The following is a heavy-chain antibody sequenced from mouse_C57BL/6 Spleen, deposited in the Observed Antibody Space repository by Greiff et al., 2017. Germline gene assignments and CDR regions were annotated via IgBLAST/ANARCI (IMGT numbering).Heavy chain of an antibody. CDR3: ASPYYYGSSSYAMDY. J-gene: IGHJ4*01. CDR2: ISDGGSYT. D-gene: IGHD1-1*01. Sequence: EVKLVESGGGLVKPGGSLKLSCAASGFTFSSYAMSWVRQTPEKRLEWVATISDGGSYTYYPDNVKGRFTISRDNAKNNLYLQMSHLKSEDTAMYYCASPYYYGSSSYAMDYWGQGTSVTVSS. CDR1: GFTFSSYA. V-gene: IGHV5-4*03.